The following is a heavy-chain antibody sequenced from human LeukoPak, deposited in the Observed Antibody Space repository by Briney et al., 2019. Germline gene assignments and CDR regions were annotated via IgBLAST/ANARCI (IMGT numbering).Heavy chain of an antibody. CDR1: GFTFSGYE. CDR3: ARVPSILWTSGSFLIHS. J-gene: IGHJ4*02. D-gene: IGHD3-10*01. V-gene: IGHV3-48*03. CDR2: ISESGDST. Sequence: GGSLRLSCTTSGFTFSGYEFTWVRQAPRRGLEWVSFISESGDSTRYADPVKGRFTISRDNAKRSVYLQMNSLRADDTAVYYCARVPSILWTSGSFLIHSWGQGTLVTVSS.